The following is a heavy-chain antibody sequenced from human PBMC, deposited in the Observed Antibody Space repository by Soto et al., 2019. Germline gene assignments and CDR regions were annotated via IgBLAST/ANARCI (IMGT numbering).Heavy chain of an antibody. CDR1: GFTFSDHY. Sequence: EVQLVESGGGLVQPGGSLRLSCAASGFTFSDHYMDWVRQAPGKGLEWVGRTRNKANSYTTEYAASVKGRFTISRDDSKNSLYLQMNSLKTEDTAVYYCARDRRTTVNYCYYMDVWGKGTTVTVSS. V-gene: IGHV3-72*01. D-gene: IGHD4-17*01. J-gene: IGHJ6*03. CDR2: TRNKANSYTT. CDR3: ARDRRTTVNYCYYMDV.